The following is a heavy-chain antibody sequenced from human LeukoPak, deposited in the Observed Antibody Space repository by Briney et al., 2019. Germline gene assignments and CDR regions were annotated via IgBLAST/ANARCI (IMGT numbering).Heavy chain of an antibody. D-gene: IGHD3-10*01. CDR2: INHSGST. J-gene: IGHJ6*03. CDR3: ARVVGYSGYYYYYMDV. CDR1: GGSFSGYY. Sequence: SETLSLTCAVYGGSFSGYYWSWIRQPPGKGLEWIGEINHSGSTNYNPCLKSRVTISVDTSKNQFSLKLSSVTAADTAVYYCARVVGYSGYYYYYMDVWGKGTTVTVSS. V-gene: IGHV4-34*01.